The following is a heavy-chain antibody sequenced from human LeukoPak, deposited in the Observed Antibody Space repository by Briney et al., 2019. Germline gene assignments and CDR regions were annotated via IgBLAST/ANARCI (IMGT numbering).Heavy chain of an antibody. Sequence: ASVKVSCKASGYTFTGYYMHWVRQAPGQGLEWMGWINPNSGGTNYAQRFQGRVTMTRDTSISTAYMDLSRLRSDDTAVYYCARAPNVDTAMVTGYFDYWGQGTLVTVSS. D-gene: IGHD5-18*01. CDR3: ARAPNVDTAMVTGYFDY. CDR2: INPNSGGT. J-gene: IGHJ4*02. V-gene: IGHV1-2*02. CDR1: GYTFTGYY.